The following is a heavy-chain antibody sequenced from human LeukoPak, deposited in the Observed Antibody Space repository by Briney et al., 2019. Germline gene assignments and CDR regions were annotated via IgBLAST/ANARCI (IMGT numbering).Heavy chain of an antibody. Sequence: ASVKVSCKASGHTFTNDEIHWVRQATGQGLEWMGWISAYNGNTNYAQKLQGRVTMTTDTSTSTAYMELRSLRSDDTAVYYCARVYGSQNFDYWGQGTLVTVSS. D-gene: IGHD3-10*01. J-gene: IGHJ4*02. CDR3: ARVYGSQNFDY. CDR1: GHTFTNDE. V-gene: IGHV1-18*01. CDR2: ISAYNGNT.